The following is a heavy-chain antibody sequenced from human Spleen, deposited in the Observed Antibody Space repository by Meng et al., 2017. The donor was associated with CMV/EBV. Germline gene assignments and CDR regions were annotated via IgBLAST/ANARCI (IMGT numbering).Heavy chain of an antibody. CDR2: INHSGST. J-gene: IGHJ1*01. V-gene: IGHV4-34*01. CDR1: GDSISNYY. CDR3: ARRLGYCSSTSCYRGYFQH. D-gene: IGHD2-2*01. Sequence: GSLRLSCTVSGDSISNYYWSWIRQPPGKGLEWIGEINHSGSTNYNPSLKSRVTISVDTSKNQFSLKLSSVTAADTAVYYCARRLGYCSSTSCYRGYFQHWGQGTLVTVSS.